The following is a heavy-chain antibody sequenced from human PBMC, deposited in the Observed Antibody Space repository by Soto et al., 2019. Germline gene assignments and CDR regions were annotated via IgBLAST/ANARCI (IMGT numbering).Heavy chain of an antibody. CDR2: INPSGSST. Sequence: ASVKVSCKASGYIFSNYYIHWVRQAPGQGLEWMGIINPSGSSTRYAQNFQGRVTMTRDTSSNTVYMELSGLRFEDTSVYYCARDVGDIGSHWFDSWGQGSLVTVSS. J-gene: IGHJ5*01. V-gene: IGHV1-46*01. CDR3: ARDVGDIGSHWFDS. D-gene: IGHD1-26*01. CDR1: GYIFSNYY.